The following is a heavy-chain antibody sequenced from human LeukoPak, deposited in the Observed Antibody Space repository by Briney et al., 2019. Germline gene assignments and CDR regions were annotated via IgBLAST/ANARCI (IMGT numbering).Heavy chain of an antibody. Sequence: PGGSLRLSCAASGFTFSSYGMHWVRQAPGKGLEWVAFIRFDGSNKYYADSVKGRFTISRDNSKNTVYLQMNSLRAEDTAVYYCAKGLLRFWEWTFDPWGQGSLVTVSS. CDR2: IRFDGSNK. V-gene: IGHV3-30*02. D-gene: IGHD3-3*01. CDR3: AKGLLRFWEWTFDP. CDR1: GFTFSSYG. J-gene: IGHJ5*02.